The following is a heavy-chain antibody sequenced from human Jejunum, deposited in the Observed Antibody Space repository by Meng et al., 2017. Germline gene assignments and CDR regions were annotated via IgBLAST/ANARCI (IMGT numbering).Heavy chain of an antibody. D-gene: IGHD3-3*01. CDR2: ISSSGSTM. J-gene: IGHJ5*02. CDR1: GFTFGDSY. V-gene: IGHV3-11*04. Sequence: GESLKISCAASGFTFGDSYMSWIRQAPGKGLEWVSYISSSGSTMYYGDSVKGRFTISRDNTKNSVYLQINSLRAEDTAVYYCARLVHERSDYYTSGWFDPWGQGTRVTVSS. CDR3: ARLVHERSDYYTSGWFDP.